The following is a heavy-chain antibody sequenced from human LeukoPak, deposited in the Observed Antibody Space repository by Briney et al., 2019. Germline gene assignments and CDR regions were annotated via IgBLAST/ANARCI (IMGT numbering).Heavy chain of an antibody. J-gene: IGHJ6*03. Sequence: ASVKVSCKASGYTFTSYTMHWVRQAPGQRLEWMGWINTGNGNTKYSQEFQGRVTITRDTSASTAYMELSSLRSEDMAVYYCARDLSSSSWYYPSRYYYYMDVWGKGTTVTISS. CDR2: INTGNGNT. CDR1: GYTFTSYT. D-gene: IGHD6-13*01. CDR3: ARDLSSSSWYYPSRYYYYMDV. V-gene: IGHV1-3*03.